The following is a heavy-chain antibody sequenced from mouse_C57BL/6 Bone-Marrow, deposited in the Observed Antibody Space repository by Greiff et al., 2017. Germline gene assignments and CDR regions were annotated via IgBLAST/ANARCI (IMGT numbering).Heavy chain of an antibody. Sequence: QVQLQQPGAELVKPGASVKMSCKASGYTFTSYRITWVKQRPGQGLEWIGDIYPGSGSTNYNEKFKSTATLTVDPSSSTAYMQLSRLTSEDSAVYYCASDTTVVSFDYWGQGPTLTVSS. CDR2: IYPGSGST. J-gene: IGHJ2*01. V-gene: IGHV1-55*01. CDR3: ASDTTVVSFDY. D-gene: IGHD1-1*01. CDR1: GYTFTSYR.